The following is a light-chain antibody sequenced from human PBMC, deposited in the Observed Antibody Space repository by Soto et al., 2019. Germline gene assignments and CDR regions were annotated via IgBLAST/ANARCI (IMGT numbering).Light chain of an antibody. J-gene: IGKJ1*01. Sequence: EIVLTQSPATLSLSPGERATPSCRASQSISSSLAWYQQKPGQAPRLLIYDASTRATGFPARFSGSGSGTDFTLTIGSLEPEDFAFYYCQQRSEWPRTFGQGTKVDIK. CDR1: QSISSS. CDR2: DAS. V-gene: IGKV3-11*01. CDR3: QQRSEWPRT.